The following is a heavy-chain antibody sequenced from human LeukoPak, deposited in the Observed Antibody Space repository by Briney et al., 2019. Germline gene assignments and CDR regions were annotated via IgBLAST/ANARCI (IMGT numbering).Heavy chain of an antibody. V-gene: IGHV1-18*01. Sequence: ASVKVSCKASGYTFTSYDISWVRQAPGQGLEWMGWISAYNGNTNYAQKLQGRVTMTTDTSTSTAYMELRSLRSDDTAVYYCARVSSHDILTGYYDYWGQGTLVTVSS. CDR1: GYTFTSYD. CDR3: ARVSSHDILTGYYDY. D-gene: IGHD3-9*01. J-gene: IGHJ4*02. CDR2: ISAYNGNT.